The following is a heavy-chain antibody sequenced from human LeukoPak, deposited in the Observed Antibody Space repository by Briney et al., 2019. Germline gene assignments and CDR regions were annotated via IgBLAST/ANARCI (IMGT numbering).Heavy chain of an antibody. V-gene: IGHV3-21*01. CDR3: AREIVTSTSFDY. D-gene: IGHD5-12*01. Sequence: GGSLRLSCAASGFAFSSYSMKWVRQAPGKGLEWVSSITSSSGYIYYADSVKGRFTISRDNAKKSLYLQMNSLRAEDTAVYYCAREIVTSTSFDYWGQGTLVAVSS. CDR2: ITSSSGYI. CDR1: GFAFSSYS. J-gene: IGHJ4*02.